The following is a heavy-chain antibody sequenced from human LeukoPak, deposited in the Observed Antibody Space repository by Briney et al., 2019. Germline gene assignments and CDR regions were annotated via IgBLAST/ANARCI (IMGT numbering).Heavy chain of an antibody. D-gene: IGHD7-27*01. V-gene: IGHV1-69*13. CDR2: IIPFFGTA. CDR3: ATGVNWGLDY. Sequence: GASVKVSCKASGGTFSSYAISWVRQAPGQGLEWMGGIIPFFGTANYAQKFQGRVTITSDESTSTAYMELSSLRSEATAVYYCATGVNWGLDYWGQGTLVTVSS. CDR1: GGTFSSYA. J-gene: IGHJ4*02.